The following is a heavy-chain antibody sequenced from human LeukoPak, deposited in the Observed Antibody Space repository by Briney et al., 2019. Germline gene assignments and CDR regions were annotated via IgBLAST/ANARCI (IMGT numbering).Heavy chain of an antibody. Sequence: SETLSLTCTVSGGSISNYYWSWIRQPPGKGPEWIGYLYYSGSTNYNPSLKSRVIISGDTSKNQFSLKLTSVTAADTAVYYCARGLGSRYYFNSWGQGTLVTVSS. CDR2: LYYSGST. CDR1: GGSISNYY. J-gene: IGHJ4*02. V-gene: IGHV4-59*01. CDR3: ARGLGSRYYFNS. D-gene: IGHD3-10*01.